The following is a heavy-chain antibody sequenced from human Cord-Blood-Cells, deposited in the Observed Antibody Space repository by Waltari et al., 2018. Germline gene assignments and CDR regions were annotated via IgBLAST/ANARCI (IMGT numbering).Heavy chain of an antibody. CDR3: ARSLAAAGTYYYGMDV. D-gene: IGHD6-13*01. V-gene: IGHV1-3*01. J-gene: IGHJ6*02. CDR1: GYTFTSYA. Sequence: QVQLVQSGAEVKKPGASVKVSCKASGYTFTSYAMHWVRQAPGQRLEWMGRINAGNGNTKYSQKFQGRVTITRDTSASTAYMELSSLRSEDTAVYYCARSLAAAGTYYYGMDVWGQGTTVTVSS. CDR2: INAGNGNT.